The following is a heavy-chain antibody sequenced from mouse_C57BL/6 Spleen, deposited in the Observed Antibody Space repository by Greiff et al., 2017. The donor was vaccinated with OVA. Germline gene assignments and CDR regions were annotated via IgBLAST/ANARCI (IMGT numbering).Heavy chain of an antibody. V-gene: IGHV2-2*01. CDR3: AGILMDY. D-gene: IGHD1-1*01. J-gene: IGHJ4*01. Sequence: VQGVESGPGLVQPSQSLSITCTVSGFSLTSYGVHWVRQSPGKGLEWLGFIWSGGSTDYTAAFISRLSISKDNSKSQVFIKMNSLKAEDTAINDCAGILMDYWGQGTSVTVSS. CDR1: GFSLTSYG. CDR2: IWSGGST.